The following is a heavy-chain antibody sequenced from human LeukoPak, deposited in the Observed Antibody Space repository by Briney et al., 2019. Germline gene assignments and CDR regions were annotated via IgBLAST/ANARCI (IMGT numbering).Heavy chain of an antibody. D-gene: IGHD2-8*02. J-gene: IGHJ3*02. V-gene: IGHV4-4*07. CDR3: ATKHLWSDGFDI. CDR1: GGSINTSY. Sequence: PSETLSLTCTVSGGSINTSYWSWIRLPAGKRLEWIGRVYSSGKIDYNPSLRSRVTMSEDTSRKQLSLRLRTVTAADTAVYYCATKHLWSDGFDIWGQGKMVTVSS. CDR2: VYSSGKI.